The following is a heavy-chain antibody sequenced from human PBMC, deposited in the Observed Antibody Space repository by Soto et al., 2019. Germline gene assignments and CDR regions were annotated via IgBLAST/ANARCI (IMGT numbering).Heavy chain of an antibody. CDR3: ARVTIFEYWFGP. V-gene: IGHV4-38-2*01. CDR1: SYSIIRASS. CDR2: IYHSGSA. D-gene: IGHD3-3*01. J-gene: IGHJ5*02. Sequence: SETLSLNSAVSSYSIIRASSWTWIRQPPGKGLEWIGNIYHSGSAHYNPSLKSRVTMSVDTSKNNFSLRLTSVTAADTAVYYCARVTIFEYWFGPWGQGILVT.